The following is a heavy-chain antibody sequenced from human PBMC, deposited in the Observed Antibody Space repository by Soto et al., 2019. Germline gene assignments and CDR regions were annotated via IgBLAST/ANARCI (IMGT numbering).Heavy chain of an antibody. CDR3: ARRGKLLIDY. Sequence: QLQLQESGPGLVKPSETLSLTCTVSGGSISSSSYYWGWIRQPPGKGLEWIGSIYYSGSTYYNPSLKSRVTISVDTSKNQFPLKLSSVTAADTAVYYCARRGKLLIDYWGQGTLVTVSS. CDR2: IYYSGST. V-gene: IGHV4-39*01. J-gene: IGHJ4*02. CDR1: GGSISSSSYY. D-gene: IGHD1-26*01.